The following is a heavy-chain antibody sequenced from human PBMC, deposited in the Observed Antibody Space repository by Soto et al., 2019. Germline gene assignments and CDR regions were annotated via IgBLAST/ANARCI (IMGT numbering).Heavy chain of an antibody. J-gene: IGHJ6*02. CDR3: AKDRDIVLVPAAYGKDV. Sequence: QVQLVESGGGVVQPGRSLRISCAASGFTFSSYGMHWVRQAPGKGLEWVAVISYDGSNKYYADSVKGRFTISRDNSKNTLYLQMNSLRAEDTAVYYCAKDRDIVLVPAAYGKDVWGQGTTVTVSS. CDR1: GFTFSSYG. CDR2: ISYDGSNK. V-gene: IGHV3-30*18. D-gene: IGHD2-2*01.